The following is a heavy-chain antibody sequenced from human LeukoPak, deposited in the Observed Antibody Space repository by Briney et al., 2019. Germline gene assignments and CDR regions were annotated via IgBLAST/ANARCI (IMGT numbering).Heavy chain of an antibody. J-gene: IGHJ2*01. CDR3: ARGFIDYGDQYWYFDL. CDR1: GGPISSGGYY. Sequence: SQTLSLTCTVSGGPISSGGYYWSWIRQHPGKGLEWIGYIYYSGSTYYNPSLKSRVTISVDTSKNQFSLKLSSVTAADTAVYYCARGFIDYGDQYWYFDLWGRGTLVTVSS. D-gene: IGHD4-17*01. V-gene: IGHV4-31*03. CDR2: IYYSGST.